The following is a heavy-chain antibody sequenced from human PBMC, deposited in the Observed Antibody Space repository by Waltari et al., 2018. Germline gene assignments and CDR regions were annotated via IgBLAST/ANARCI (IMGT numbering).Heavy chain of an antibody. J-gene: IGHJ5*02. D-gene: IGHD2-2*01. CDR3: AREVVPPHTIVVNWFDP. V-gene: IGHV7-4-1*02. CDR2: ITTNTGNP. Sequence: QVQLAQSGSELKKPGPPVQISFKASGYTFTDYAINSGRQDPGQGLELMGWITTNTGNPTYAQGFTGRFVFSLDTSVSTAYLQITSLKTEDSAVYYCAREVVPPHTIVVNWFDPWGQGTLVTVSS. CDR1: GYTFTDYA.